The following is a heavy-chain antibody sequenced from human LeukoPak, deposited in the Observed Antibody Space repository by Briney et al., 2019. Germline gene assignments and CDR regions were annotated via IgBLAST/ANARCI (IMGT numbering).Heavy chain of an antibody. J-gene: IGHJ4*02. Sequence: EPGGSLRLSCAASGFTFSSYSMNWVRQAPGKGLEWVSSISSGSSYIYYAGSVKGRFTISRENAKNSLYLQMDSLRAEDTAVYYCARLTGNYGDYWGQGTLVTVSS. V-gene: IGHV3-21*01. D-gene: IGHD3-10*01. CDR2: ISSGSSYI. CDR1: GFTFSSYS. CDR3: ARLTGNYGDY.